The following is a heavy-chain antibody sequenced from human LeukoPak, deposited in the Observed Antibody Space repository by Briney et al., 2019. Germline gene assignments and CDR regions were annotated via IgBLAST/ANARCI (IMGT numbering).Heavy chain of an antibody. Sequence: SVTVSFTASGGTFTSYAISWVRQAPGQGLEWMGRIIPILGIANYAQKFQGRVTITADKSTSTAYMELSSLRSEDTAVYYCAGITIFGVVKFAQNWFDPWGQGTLVTVSS. CDR2: IIPILGIA. CDR3: AGITIFGVVKFAQNWFDP. D-gene: IGHD3-3*01. J-gene: IGHJ5*02. V-gene: IGHV1-69*04. CDR1: GGTFTSYA.